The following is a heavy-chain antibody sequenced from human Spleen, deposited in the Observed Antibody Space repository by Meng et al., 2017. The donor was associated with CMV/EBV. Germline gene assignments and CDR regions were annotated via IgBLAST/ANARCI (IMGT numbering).Heavy chain of an antibody. V-gene: IGHV1-2*02. D-gene: IGHD2-2*01. Sequence: ASVKVSCKTSGYTFTVYYMHWVRQAPGQGLEWMGCINTYSGGTNYAQNFQGRVTMTRDTSISTAYMELSRLRSDDTAVYYCARELGSYCSSTSCYSGGNNWFDPWGQGTLVTVSS. CDR3: ARELGSYCSSTSCYSGGNNWFDP. CDR1: GYTFTVYY. CDR2: INTYSGGT. J-gene: IGHJ5*02.